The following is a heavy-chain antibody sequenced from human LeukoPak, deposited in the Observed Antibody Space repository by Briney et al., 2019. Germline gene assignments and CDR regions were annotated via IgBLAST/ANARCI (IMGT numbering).Heavy chain of an antibody. D-gene: IGHD6-25*01. J-gene: IGHJ3*02. V-gene: IGHV3-7*01. Sequence: GGSLRLSCAASAFSFRSYWMSWVRQAPGKGLEWVASIKQDGSEKYYVDSVKGRFTTSRDNTKNSLYLQMNSLRAEDTAVYYCARDALISAKTHDAFDIRGQGTMVTVSS. CDR3: ARDALISAKTHDAFDI. CDR1: AFSFRSYW. CDR2: IKQDGSEK.